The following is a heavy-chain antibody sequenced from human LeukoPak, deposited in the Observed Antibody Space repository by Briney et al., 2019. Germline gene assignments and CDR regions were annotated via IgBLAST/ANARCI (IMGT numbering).Heavy chain of an antibody. Sequence: PSQTLSLTCSVSGGSISSGDYYWSWIRQPPGKGLEWVGYIYDSASTYYTPSLNIRVTISVDTSKNQFSLKLSSVTAADTAVYYCARGAWGEDIVVVPAAIWEPLFDYWGQGTLVTVSS. D-gene: IGHD2-2*01. V-gene: IGHV4-30-4*08. CDR3: ARGAWGEDIVVVPAAIWEPLFDY. CDR2: IYDSAST. J-gene: IGHJ4*02. CDR1: GGSISSGDYY.